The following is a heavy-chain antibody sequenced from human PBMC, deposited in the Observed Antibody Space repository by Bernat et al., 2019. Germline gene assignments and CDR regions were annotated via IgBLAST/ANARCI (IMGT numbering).Heavy chain of an antibody. D-gene: IGHD6-13*01. CDR2: LYSGGST. CDR1: GLTVSDNY. Sequence: EVQLVEFGGGLVQTGGSLRLSCAASGLTVSDNYMSWVRQAPGKGLEWVSVLYSGGSTDYADSVKGRFIISRDNSKNTVYLQMNSLSVEDTAVYYCAREVHLRNEGYYFDNWGQGTLVTVSS. CDR3: AREVHLRNEGYYFDN. J-gene: IGHJ4*02. V-gene: IGHV3-66*01.